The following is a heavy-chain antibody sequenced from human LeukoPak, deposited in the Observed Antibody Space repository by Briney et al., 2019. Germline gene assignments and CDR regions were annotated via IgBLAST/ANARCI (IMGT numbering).Heavy chain of an antibody. D-gene: IGHD1-26*01. V-gene: IGHV1-46*01. CDR2: INPSGGTT. J-gene: IGHJ5*02. CDR3: VRDNSVGDYAWWFDP. CDR1: GYTFTSYY. Sequence: GASVKVSCKASGYTFTSYYMHWVRQAPGQGLEWMGLINPSGGTTRYAQKFQGRVTMTRDLSTSTDYMELSSLRSDDTAVYFCVRDNSVGDYAWWFDPWGQGTLVTVSS.